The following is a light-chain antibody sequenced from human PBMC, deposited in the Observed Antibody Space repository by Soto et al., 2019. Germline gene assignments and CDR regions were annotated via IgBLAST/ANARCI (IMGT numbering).Light chain of an antibody. CDR2: GAS. V-gene: IGKV3-20*01. CDR1: QTVSSNY. CDR3: QQYFKSPWT. Sequence: EIVFTQSPGTLSFSPGERATLSCGASQTVSSNYLAWYQQKPGQAPRLLIYGASSRATGIPDRFSGSGSGTDFVLTISRLEPEDFAVYYCQQYFKSPWTLGQGTKVDIK. J-gene: IGKJ1*01.